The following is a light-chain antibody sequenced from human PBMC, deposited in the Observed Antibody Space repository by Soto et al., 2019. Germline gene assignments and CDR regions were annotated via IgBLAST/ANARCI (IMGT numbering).Light chain of an antibody. CDR3: QQRSNWPPVYT. CDR1: QSVNTY. Sequence: EIVLTQSPATLSLSPGERATLSCRASQSVNTYLAWYQQKPGQAPRLLIYDASNRATGIPARFTGSGSGTDFTLTISILESEDFAVYYCQQRSNWPPVYTFGQGTKLEIK. V-gene: IGKV3-11*01. J-gene: IGKJ2*01. CDR2: DAS.